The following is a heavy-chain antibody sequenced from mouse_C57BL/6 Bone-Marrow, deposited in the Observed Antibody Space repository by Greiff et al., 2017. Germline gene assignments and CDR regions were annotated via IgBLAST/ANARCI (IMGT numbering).Heavy chain of an antibody. D-gene: IGHD1-1*01. V-gene: IGHV6-6*01. J-gene: IGHJ2*01. CDR1: GFTFSDAW. Sequence: EVQLVESGGGLVQPGGSMKLSCAASGFTFSDAWMDWVRQSPEKGLEWVAEIRNKANNHATYYAESVKGRFTISRDDSKSSVYLQMNSLRAEDTGIYYCTGYYGLRGDYFDYWGQGTTLTVSS. CDR2: IRNKANNHAT. CDR3: TGYYGLRGDYFDY.